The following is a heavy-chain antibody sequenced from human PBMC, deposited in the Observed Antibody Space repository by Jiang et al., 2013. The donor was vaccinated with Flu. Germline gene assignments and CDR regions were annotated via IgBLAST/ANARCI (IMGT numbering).Heavy chain of an antibody. D-gene: IGHD3-3*01. Sequence: LLKPSETLSLTCTVSGDSINNYFWSWIRQPPGKGLEWIGYIYYSGTTNYNPSLRRRVTLSIDTSKNQISLKVTSVTAADTAVYYCARHRPDDFWSGYSLDSWGQGTLVTVSS. CDR2: IYYSGTT. CDR1: GDSINNYF. CDR3: ARHRPDDFWSGYSLDS. V-gene: IGHV4-59*08. J-gene: IGHJ4*02.